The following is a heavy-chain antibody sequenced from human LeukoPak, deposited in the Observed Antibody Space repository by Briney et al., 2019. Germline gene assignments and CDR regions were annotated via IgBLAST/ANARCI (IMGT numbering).Heavy chain of an antibody. CDR2: IYYSGST. Sequence: SGTLSLTCAVSGGSISSSNWWSWVRQPPGKGLEWIGYIYYSGSTYYNPSLKSRVTISVDTSKNQFSLKLSSVTAADTAVYYCAREVVVVVAAQNYGMDVWAKGPRSPSP. D-gene: IGHD2-15*01. V-gene: IGHV4-4*02. CDR1: GGSISSSNW. CDR3: AREVVVVVAAQNYGMDV. J-gene: IGHJ6*02.